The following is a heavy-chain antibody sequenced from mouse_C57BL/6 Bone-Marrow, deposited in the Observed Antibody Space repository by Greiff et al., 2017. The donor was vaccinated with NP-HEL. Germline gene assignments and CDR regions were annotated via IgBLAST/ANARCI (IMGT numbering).Heavy chain of an antibody. D-gene: IGHD1-1*01. V-gene: IGHV1-81*01. CDR1: GYTFTSYG. CDR3: AFDSYGSSNYYAMDY. J-gene: IGHJ4*01. Sequence: VKLVESGAELARPGASVKLSCKASGYTFTSYGISWVKQSTGQGLEWIGELYPRSGNTYYNEKFQGKATLTADKSYSTAYMELRSLTSEDSAFYFCAFDSYGSSNYYAMDYWGQGTAVTVSS. CDR2: LYPRSGNT.